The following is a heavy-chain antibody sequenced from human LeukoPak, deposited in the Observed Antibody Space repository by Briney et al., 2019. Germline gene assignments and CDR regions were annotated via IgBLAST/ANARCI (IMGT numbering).Heavy chain of an antibody. CDR1: GGSISSYY. CDR3: ARSLGSSGWYGFPNWFDP. D-gene: IGHD6-19*01. CDR2: IYYSGST. J-gene: IGHJ5*02. V-gene: IGHV4-59*01. Sequence: PSETLSLTCTVSGGSISSYYWSWIRQPPGKGLEWIGYIYYSGSTNYNPSLKSRVTISVDTSKNQFSLKLSSVTAADTAVYYCARSLGSSGWYGFPNWFDPWGQGTLVTVSS.